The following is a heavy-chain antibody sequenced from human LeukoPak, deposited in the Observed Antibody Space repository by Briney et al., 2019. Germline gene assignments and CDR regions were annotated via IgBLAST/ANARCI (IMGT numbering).Heavy chain of an antibody. CDR2: ISSSSSAM. Sequence: PGGSLRLSCAASGFIFSSYSMSWVRQAPGKGLEWVSYISSSSSAMYYADSMKGRFTISRDNAKNSLYLQMNNLRDEDTAVYYCARGSGNSFDYWGQGALVTVSS. V-gene: IGHV3-48*02. CDR3: ARGSGNSFDY. D-gene: IGHD3-10*01. CDR1: GFIFSSYS. J-gene: IGHJ4*02.